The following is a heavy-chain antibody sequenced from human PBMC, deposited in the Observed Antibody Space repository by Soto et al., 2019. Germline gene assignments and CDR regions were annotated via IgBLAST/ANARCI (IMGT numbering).Heavy chain of an antibody. D-gene: IGHD6-13*01. Sequence: EVQLVESGAEVKKPGESLKISCKGSGYSFTSYWIGWVRQMPGKGLEWMGIIYPGDSDTRHSPSFQGQVTISADKSISTAYRQWSSLKASDPAMYYCARTSSAGKYYYGMYVWGQGTTVTVSS. V-gene: IGHV5-51*01. CDR1: GYSFTSYW. J-gene: IGHJ6*02. CDR2: IYPGDSDT. CDR3: ARTSSAGKYYYGMYV.